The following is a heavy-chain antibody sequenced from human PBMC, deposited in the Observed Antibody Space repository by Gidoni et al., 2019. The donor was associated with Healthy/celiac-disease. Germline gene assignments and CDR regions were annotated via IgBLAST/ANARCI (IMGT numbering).Heavy chain of an antibody. CDR3: AKDMGCSSTSCYTDY. CDR1: GFPFDDYA. D-gene: IGHD2-2*02. V-gene: IGHV3-9*01. Sequence: EVQLVESGGGLVQPGRSLRLSCAAVGFPFDDYAMHWVRQAPGKGLEWVSGISWNSGSIGYADSVKGRFTISRDNAKNSLYLQMNSLRAEDTALYYCAKDMGCSSTSCYTDYWGQGTLVTVSS. J-gene: IGHJ4*02. CDR2: ISWNSGSI.